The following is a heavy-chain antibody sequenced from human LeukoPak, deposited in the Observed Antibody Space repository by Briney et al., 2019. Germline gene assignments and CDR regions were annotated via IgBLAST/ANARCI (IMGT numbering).Heavy chain of an antibody. D-gene: IGHD3-10*01. J-gene: IGHJ3*02. CDR3: ARLRVKAFDI. V-gene: IGHV3-48*03. CDR1: GFTFSSYE. Sequence: AGGSLRLSCAASGFTFSSYEMNWVRQAPGKGLEWVSYISSSGSTIYYADSVKGRFTISRDNAKNSLYPQMNSLRAEDTAVYYCARLRVKAFDIWGQGTMVTVSS. CDR2: ISSSGSTI.